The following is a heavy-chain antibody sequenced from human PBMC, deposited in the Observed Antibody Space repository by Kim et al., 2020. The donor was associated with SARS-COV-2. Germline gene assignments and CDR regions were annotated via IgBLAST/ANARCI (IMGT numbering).Heavy chain of an antibody. CDR1: GFTFSNAW. J-gene: IGHJ6*02. D-gene: IGHD4-17*01. V-gene: IGHV3-15*01. CDR2: IKSKTDGGTT. Sequence: GGSLRLSCAASGFTFSNAWMSWVRQAPGKGLEWVGRIKSKTDGGTTDYAAPVKGRFTISRDDSKNTLYLQMNSLKTEDTAVYYCTTDSPHYGDYYYYYYGMDVWGQGTTVTVSS. CDR3: TTDSPHYGDYYYYYYGMDV.